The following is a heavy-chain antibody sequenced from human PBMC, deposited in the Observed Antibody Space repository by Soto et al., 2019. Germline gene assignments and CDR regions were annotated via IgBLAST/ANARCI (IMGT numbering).Heavy chain of an antibody. Sequence: PGGSLRLSCTASGFMFSSYTMNWVRQAPGKGLEWVSSVSFRGDIYYADSLEGRFTISRDDAKNSLYLQMNSLRAEDTAVYYCARDDYGGDSVYWYSDLWGRGTLVTVSS. CDR1: GFMFSSYT. V-gene: IGHV3-21*01. J-gene: IGHJ2*01. CDR2: VSFRGDI. D-gene: IGHD4-17*01. CDR3: ARDDYGGDSVYWYSDL.